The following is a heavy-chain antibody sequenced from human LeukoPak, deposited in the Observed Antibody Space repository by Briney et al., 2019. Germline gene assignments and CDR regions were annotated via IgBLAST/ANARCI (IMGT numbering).Heavy chain of an antibody. CDR3: ARGIAARPGDFDY. CDR1: GYSISSGSYY. D-gene: IGHD6-6*01. CDR2: IYTSGST. J-gene: IGHJ4*02. Sequence: SETLSLTCTVSGYSISSGSYYWSWIRQPAGKGLEWIGRIYTSGSTNYNPSLKSRVTISVDTSKNQFSLKLSSVTAADTAVYYCARGIAARPGDFDYWGQGTLVTVSS. V-gene: IGHV4-61*02.